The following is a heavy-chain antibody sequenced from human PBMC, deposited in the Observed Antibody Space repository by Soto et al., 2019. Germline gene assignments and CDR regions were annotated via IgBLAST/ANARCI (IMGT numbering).Heavy chain of an antibody. D-gene: IGHD2-21*02. Sequence: SQTLSLTCAISGDSVSSNSAAWNWIRQSPSRGLEWLGRTYYMSKWYNDYAVSVKSRITINPDTSKNQFSLQLNSVTPEDTAVYYCARSLLAYCGGDCYSDFDYWGQGTLVTVSS. J-gene: IGHJ4*02. CDR3: ARSLLAYCGGDCYSDFDY. CDR2: TYYMSKWYN. V-gene: IGHV6-1*01. CDR1: GDSVSSNSAA.